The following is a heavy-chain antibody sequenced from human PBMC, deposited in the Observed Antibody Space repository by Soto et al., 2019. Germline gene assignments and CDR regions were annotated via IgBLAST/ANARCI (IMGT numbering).Heavy chain of an antibody. D-gene: IGHD6-13*01. J-gene: IGHJ4*02. CDR3: ARDPSAAAGPYFDY. CDR1: GGTFSSYA. V-gene: IGHV1-69*13. Sequence: GASVKVSCKASGGTFSSYAISWVRQAPGQGLEWMGGIIPIFGTANYAQKFQGRVTITADESTSTAYMELSSLRSEDTAVYYCARDPSAAAGPYFDYWGQGTLVTVS. CDR2: IIPIFGTA.